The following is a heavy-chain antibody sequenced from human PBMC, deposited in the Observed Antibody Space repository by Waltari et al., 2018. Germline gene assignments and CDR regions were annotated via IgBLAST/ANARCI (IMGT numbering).Heavy chain of an antibody. CDR2: FIPLSWSQ. CDR3: ARGYRYDSSERFYLDH. V-gene: IGHV1-69*12. CDR1: GLSIRGYT. Sequence: QVQLAQSGAEVKSPGSSVTISCKASGLSIRGYTSSWVRQAPGQGLEWMGGFIPLSWSQIYTQQFQGRLTITADGSTRTTVMELRNLRYEDTAVYFCARGYRYDSSERFYLDHWGQGTPVIVSS. J-gene: IGHJ4*02. D-gene: IGHD3-22*01.